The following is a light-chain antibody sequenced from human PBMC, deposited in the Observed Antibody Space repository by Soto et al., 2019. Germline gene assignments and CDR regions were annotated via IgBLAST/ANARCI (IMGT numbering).Light chain of an antibody. V-gene: IGKV1-5*03. J-gene: IGKJ1*01. CDR2: KAS. CDR3: QQYNSYSWM. Sequence: DIQMTQSPSTLSASVGDRVTITCRASQSISSWLAWYQQKPGKAPKLLIYKASSLESGVPSRFSGRGSGTEFTLTISSLQPDDFATYYCQQYNSYSWMFGQGTNVEI. CDR1: QSISSW.